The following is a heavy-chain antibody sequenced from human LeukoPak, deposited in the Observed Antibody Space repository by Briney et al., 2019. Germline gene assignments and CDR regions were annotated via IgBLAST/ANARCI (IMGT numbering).Heavy chain of an antibody. D-gene: IGHD2-15*01. CDR2: ISAYNGNT. CDR1: GYTFTSYG. V-gene: IGHV1-18*04. Sequence: ASVKVSCKASGYTFTSYGISWVRQAPGQGLEWMGWISAYNGNTNYAQKPQGRVTMTTDTSTSTAYMELRSLRSDDTAVYYCARGSYCSGGSCYLRWFDPWGQGTLVTVSS. J-gene: IGHJ5*02. CDR3: ARGSYCSGGSCYLRWFDP.